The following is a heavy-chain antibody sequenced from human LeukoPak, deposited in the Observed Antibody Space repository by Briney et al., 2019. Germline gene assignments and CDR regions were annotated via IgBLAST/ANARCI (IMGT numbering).Heavy chain of an antibody. D-gene: IGHD3-22*01. CDR3: ARERLDTYYYDSSGFDY. V-gene: IGHV1-8*01. J-gene: IGHJ4*02. Sequence: ASVKVSCKASGYTFTSYDINWLRQATGQGLEWMGWMNPNSGNTGYAQKFQGRVTMTRNTSISTAYMELSSLRSEDTAVYYCARERLDTYYYDSSGFDYWGQGTLVTVSS. CDR2: MNPNSGNT. CDR1: GYTFTSYD.